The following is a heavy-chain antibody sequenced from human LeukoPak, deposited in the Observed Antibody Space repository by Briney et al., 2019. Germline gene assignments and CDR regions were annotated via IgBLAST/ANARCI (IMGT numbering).Heavy chain of an antibody. CDR3: ARDGYDILTGYYNPNTHNWFDP. CDR1: GGSISSSTYY. CDR2: VYYSGSY. D-gene: IGHD3-9*01. V-gene: IGHV4-39*07. Sequence: SETLSLTCTVSGGSISSSTYYWGWIRQPPGKGLEWIGSVYYSGSYYYNPSLKSSFTTSLDTPKNQFSLKLSSVTAADTAVYYCARDGYDILTGYYNPNTHNWFDPWGQGTLVTVSS. J-gene: IGHJ5*02.